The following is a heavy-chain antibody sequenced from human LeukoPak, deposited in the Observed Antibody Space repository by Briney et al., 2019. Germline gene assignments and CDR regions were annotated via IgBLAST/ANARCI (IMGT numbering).Heavy chain of an antibody. J-gene: IGHJ4*02. CDR2: IIPIFGTA. D-gene: IGHD6-19*01. CDR1: GGTFSSYA. CDR3: ARDCRSGCYPDY. V-gene: IGHV1-69*06. Sequence: SVKVSCKASGGTFSSYAISWVRQAPGQGLEWMGRIIPIFGTANYAQKFQGRVTITADKSTSTAYMELSSLRSEDTAVYYCARDCRSGCYPDYWGQGTLVTVSS.